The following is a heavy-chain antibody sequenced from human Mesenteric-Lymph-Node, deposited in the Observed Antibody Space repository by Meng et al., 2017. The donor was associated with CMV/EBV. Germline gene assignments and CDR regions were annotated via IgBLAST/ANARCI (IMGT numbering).Heavy chain of an antibody. CDR2: ISESSGTI. V-gene: IGHV3-48*04. J-gene: IGHJ4*02. Sequence: GESLKISCEVSGFIFSDYSMSWVRQAPGKGLEWISYISESSGTIHYAGSVKGRFTISRDNVKSSLYLQMNSLRAEHTAVYYCARTPLYSSGWYFDYWGQGTLVTVSS. CDR1: GFIFSDYS. D-gene: IGHD6-19*01. CDR3: ARTPLYSSGWYFDY.